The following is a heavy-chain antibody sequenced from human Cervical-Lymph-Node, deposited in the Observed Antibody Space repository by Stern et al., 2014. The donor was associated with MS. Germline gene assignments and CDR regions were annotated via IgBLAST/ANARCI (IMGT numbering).Heavy chain of an antibody. CDR2: ISGNGGST. Sequence: EVQLVESGGGLVQPGGSLRLSCAASGLTFRNYAMSWVRQAPGKGLEWVSAISGNGGSTYYADSVQGRFNISRDNSKNTLYLQMNSLRVEDTAVYYCAKDPDSLDFWRGSSSFDCWGQGTLVTVSS. V-gene: IGHV3-23*04. CDR3: AKDPDSLDFWRGSSSFDC. J-gene: IGHJ4*02. CDR1: GLTFRNYA. D-gene: IGHD3-3*01.